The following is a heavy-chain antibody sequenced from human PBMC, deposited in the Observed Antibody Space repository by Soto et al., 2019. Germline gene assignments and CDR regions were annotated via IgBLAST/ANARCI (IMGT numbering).Heavy chain of an antibody. D-gene: IGHD1-1*01. V-gene: IGHV1-69*01. CDR3: ARGVRVSYDY. Sequence: QVQLVQSGAEVKKPGSSVKVSCKAAGGTLTSYATNWLRQAPGQGLAWMGGIIPILGTANYAQKFQGRVTITADESTSTAYMELSSLRSEDTAVYYCARGVRVSYDYWGQGTLVTVSS. J-gene: IGHJ4*02. CDR2: IIPILGTA. CDR1: GGTLTSYA.